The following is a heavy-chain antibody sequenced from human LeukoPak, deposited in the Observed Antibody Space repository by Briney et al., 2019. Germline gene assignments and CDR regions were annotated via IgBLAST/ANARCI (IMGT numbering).Heavy chain of an antibody. CDR1: GGSISSYY. Sequence: PSETLSLTCTVSGGSISSYYWNWIRQPPGKGLEWIGYIYYSGITNYNPSLKSRVTMSVDTSNNQLSLKLSSVTAADTAVYYCARGAYCSGGSCYWYYWGQGTLVTVSS. V-gene: IGHV4-59*01. J-gene: IGHJ4*02. D-gene: IGHD2-15*01. CDR3: ARGAYCSGGSCYWYY. CDR2: IYYSGIT.